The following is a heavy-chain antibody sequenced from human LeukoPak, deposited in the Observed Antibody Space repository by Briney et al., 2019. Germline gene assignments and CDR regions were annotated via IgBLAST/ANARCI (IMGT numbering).Heavy chain of an antibody. CDR1: GFTFSSYA. Sequence: GASLRLSCAASGFTFSSYAMSWVRQAPGKGLEWVSAIGGSGGSTYYADSVKGRFTISRDNAKNSLYLQMNSLRAEDTAVYYCARLGWATAPLDYWGQGTLVTVSS. D-gene: IGHD5-12*01. J-gene: IGHJ4*02. CDR2: IGGSGGST. CDR3: ARLGWATAPLDY. V-gene: IGHV3-23*01.